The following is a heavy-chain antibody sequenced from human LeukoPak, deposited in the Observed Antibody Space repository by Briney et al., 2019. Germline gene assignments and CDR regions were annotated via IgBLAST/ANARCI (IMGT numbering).Heavy chain of an antibody. CDR3: ARDVGVGAVGY. J-gene: IGHJ4*02. CDR1: GFSVGSNY. CDR2: IYSGGST. D-gene: IGHD3-10*01. V-gene: IGHV3-53*01. Sequence: GGSLRLSCAASGFSVGSNYMSWVRQAPGKGLEWVSVIYSGGSTYYADSVKGRFTISRDNSKSTLHLQMDSLRAEDTAVYYCARDVGVGAVGYWGQGTLVTVSS.